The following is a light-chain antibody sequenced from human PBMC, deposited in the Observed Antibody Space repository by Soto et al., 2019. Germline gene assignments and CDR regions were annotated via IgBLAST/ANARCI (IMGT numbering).Light chain of an antibody. CDR1: SSDVGGYNY. V-gene: IGLV2-11*01. CDR2: DVT. CDR3: SSHAGSSVV. J-gene: IGLJ1*01. Sequence: QSVLAQPRSVSGSPGQSVTISCTGTSSDVGGYNYVSWYQQHPGKAPKLMIYDVTTRPSGVPDRFSGSKSGNTASLTISGLQDEDEADYYCSSHAGSSVVFGTGTKLTVL.